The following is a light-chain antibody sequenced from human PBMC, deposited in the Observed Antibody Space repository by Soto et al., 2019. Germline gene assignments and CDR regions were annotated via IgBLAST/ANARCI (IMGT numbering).Light chain of an antibody. CDR2: AAS. V-gene: IGKV3-15*01. Sequence: EIVVTQPPGILSVSPGDRATLSCRASQSVSTNLAWYQQKPGQAPTILIYAASTRATGIPARFTGSGSGTDFTLTISSLQSEDFAVYYCQEYSKWPLFTFGPGTRVDIK. J-gene: IGKJ3*01. CDR1: QSVSTN. CDR3: QEYSKWPLFT.